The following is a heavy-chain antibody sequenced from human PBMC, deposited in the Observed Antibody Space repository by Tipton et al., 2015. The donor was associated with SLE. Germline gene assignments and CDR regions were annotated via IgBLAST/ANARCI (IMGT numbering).Heavy chain of an antibody. D-gene: IGHD3-3*01. Sequence: TLSLTCSVSGDSISSYYWSWIRQPPGKGLEWIGYIYYSGSTNYNPSLKSRVTISVDTSKNQFSLKLSSVTAADTAVYYCARAPTYYDFWSGYYSYWYFDLWGRGTLVTVSS. J-gene: IGHJ2*01. CDR3: ARAPTYYDFWSGYYSYWYFDL. V-gene: IGHV4-59*01. CDR2: IYYSGST. CDR1: GDSISSYY.